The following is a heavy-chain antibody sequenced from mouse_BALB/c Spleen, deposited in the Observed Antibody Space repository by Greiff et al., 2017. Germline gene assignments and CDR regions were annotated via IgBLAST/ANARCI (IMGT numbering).Heavy chain of an antibody. CDR2: ISYSGST. CDR1: GYSITSDYA. J-gene: IGHJ4*01. D-gene: IGHD1-1*01. Sequence: DVKLQESGPGLVKPSQSLSLTCTVTGYSITSDYAWNWIRQFPGNKLEWMGYISYSGSTSYNPSLKSRISITRDTSKNQFFLQLNSVTTEDTATYYCARDYYGSSYAMDYWGQGTSVTVSS. V-gene: IGHV3-2*02. CDR3: ARDYYGSSYAMDY.